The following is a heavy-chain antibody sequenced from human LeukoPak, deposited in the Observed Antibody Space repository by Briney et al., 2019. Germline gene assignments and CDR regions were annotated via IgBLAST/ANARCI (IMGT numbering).Heavy chain of an antibody. V-gene: IGHV3-9*01. D-gene: IGHD2-21*01. CDR2: VSWSGAQT. Sequence: GRSLRLSCVASGFKFDDFAMFWVRQVPGKGLDWVAHVSWSGAQTGYADSVKGRFTISRDNTKNSLYLHMSSLRADDTAVYFCATVAGYFDYWGQGTLVTVSS. CDR1: GFKFDDFA. CDR3: ATVAGYFDY. J-gene: IGHJ4*02.